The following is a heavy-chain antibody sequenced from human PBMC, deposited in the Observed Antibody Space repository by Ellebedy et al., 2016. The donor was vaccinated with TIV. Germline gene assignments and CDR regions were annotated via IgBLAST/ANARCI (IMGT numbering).Heavy chain of an antibody. CDR3: ARVNYYGSGSYFTASFYFDY. J-gene: IGHJ4*02. Sequence: MPSETLSLTCTVSGGAISSSSYYWSWIRQPPGKGLEWIGYIYYSGSTNYNPSLKSRVTISVDTSKNQFSLKLSSVTAADTAVYYCARVNYYGSGSYFTASFYFDYWGQGTLVTVSS. CDR1: GGAISSSSYY. CDR2: IYYSGST. D-gene: IGHD3-10*01. V-gene: IGHV4-61*01.